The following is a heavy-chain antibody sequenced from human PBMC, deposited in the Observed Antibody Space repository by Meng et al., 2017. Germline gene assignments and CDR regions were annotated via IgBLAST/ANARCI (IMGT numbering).Heavy chain of an antibody. CDR3: ARGRWRGNRFDP. Sequence: QVQLQQGGVGLLKPSETLSLTCAVYGGSFSGYDWSWICQPPGKGLEWIGEINHSGSTNYNPSLKSRVTISVDTSKNQFSLKLSSVTAADTAVYYCARGRWRGNRFDPWGQGTLVTVSS. CDR1: GGSFSGYD. V-gene: IGHV4-34*01. J-gene: IGHJ5*02. D-gene: IGHD3-10*01. CDR2: INHSGST.